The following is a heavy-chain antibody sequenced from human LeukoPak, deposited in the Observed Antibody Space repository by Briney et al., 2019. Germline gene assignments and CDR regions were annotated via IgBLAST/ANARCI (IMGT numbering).Heavy chain of an antibody. V-gene: IGHV3-15*01. J-gene: IGHJ4*02. CDR1: GFTFSNAW. CDR2: IKSKTDGGTT. Sequence: GGSLRFSCAASGFTFSNAWMSWVRQAPGKGLEWDGRIKSKTDGGTTDYAAPVKGRFTISRDDSKNTLYLQMNSLKTEDTAVYYCSGMWDYFDYWGQGTLVTVSS. D-gene: IGHD3-10*01. CDR3: SGMWDYFDY.